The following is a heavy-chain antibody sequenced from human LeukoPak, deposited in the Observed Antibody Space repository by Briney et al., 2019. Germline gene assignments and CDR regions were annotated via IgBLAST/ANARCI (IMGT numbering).Heavy chain of an antibody. Sequence: SETLSLTCTVSGGSISSYYWSWIRQPPGKGLEWIGYIYYSGSTNYNPSLKSRVTIPVDTSKNQFPLKLSSVTAADTAVYYCARAENNWFDPWGQGTLVTVSS. CDR1: GGSISSYY. CDR2: IYYSGST. J-gene: IGHJ5*02. CDR3: ARAENNWFDP. V-gene: IGHV4-59*01.